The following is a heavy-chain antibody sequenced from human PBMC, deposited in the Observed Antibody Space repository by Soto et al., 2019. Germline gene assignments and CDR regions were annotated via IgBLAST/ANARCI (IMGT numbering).Heavy chain of an antibody. J-gene: IGHJ4*02. D-gene: IGHD3-22*01. CDR2: INQDGSER. CDR1: GFSLIPYW. V-gene: IGHV3-7*03. CDR3: ARGSVHFYDNSFDY. Sequence: EVLLVESGGGLVQPGGSLRLSCGASGFSLIPYWMSWVRQAPGKGLEWVANINQDGSERNYVDSVRGRFTISRDNAQNSVFLQMNSLRAEDMAVYFCARGSVHFYDNSFDYWSQGTPVTVSS.